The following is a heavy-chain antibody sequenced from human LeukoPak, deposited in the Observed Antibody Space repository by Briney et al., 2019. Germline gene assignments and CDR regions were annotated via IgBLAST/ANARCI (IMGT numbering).Heavy chain of an antibody. Sequence: SQTLSLTCTVPGGSISSGGYYWSWIRQHPGKGLEWIGYIYYSGSTYYNPSLKSRVTISVDTSKNQFSLKLSSVTAADTAVYYCARAASPDFWSGYYMNYFDYWGQGTLVTVSS. CDR1: GGSISSGGYY. CDR3: ARAASPDFWSGYYMNYFDY. D-gene: IGHD3-3*01. CDR2: IYYSGST. V-gene: IGHV4-31*03. J-gene: IGHJ4*02.